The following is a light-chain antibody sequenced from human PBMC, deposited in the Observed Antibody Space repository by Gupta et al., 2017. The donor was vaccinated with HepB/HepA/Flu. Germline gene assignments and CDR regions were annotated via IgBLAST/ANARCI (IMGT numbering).Light chain of an antibody. Sequence: EIVMTQTPLSLPVTLGQPASISCRSSQSLVHSNGNTYLSWLQQRPGQPPRVLIYKVSNRYSAVPDRFSGSVAGTDFTLYISRVESEDVGVYYCMQGTQFPRTFGQGTKVEIK. CDR3: MQGTQFPRT. J-gene: IGKJ1*01. V-gene: IGKV2-24*01. CDR2: KVS. CDR1: QSLVHSNGNTY.